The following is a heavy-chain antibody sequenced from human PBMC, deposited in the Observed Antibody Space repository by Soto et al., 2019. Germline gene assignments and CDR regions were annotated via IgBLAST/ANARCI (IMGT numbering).Heavy chain of an antibody. V-gene: IGHV1-18*01. J-gene: IGHJ4*02. CDR2: ISAYNGIT. CDR3: ARDVLPLRRADC. Sequence: ASVKVSCKASGYTFTSYGISWVRQAPGQGLEWMGWISAYNGITNYAQKLQGRVTMTTDTSTSTAYMELRSLRSDDTAVYYCARDVLPLRRADCWGQGTLVTVSS. CDR1: GYTFTSYG. D-gene: IGHD5-12*01.